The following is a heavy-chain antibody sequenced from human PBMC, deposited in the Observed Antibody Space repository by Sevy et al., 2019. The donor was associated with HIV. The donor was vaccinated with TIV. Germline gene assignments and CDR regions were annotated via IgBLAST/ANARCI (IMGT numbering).Heavy chain of an antibody. D-gene: IGHD4-17*01. CDR1: GFTFSTYG. CDR3: ARDLEFYDYGDYGPAFMPDY. J-gene: IGHJ4*02. V-gene: IGHV3-33*01. Sequence: GGSLRLACAASGFTFSTYGMHWVRRAPGKGLEWVAVLWLDGSNTDYADSVKGRFTISRDIAKNTLHLQMNSLRAEDTAVYYCARDLEFYDYGDYGPAFMPDYWGQGTLVTVSS. CDR2: LWLDGSNT.